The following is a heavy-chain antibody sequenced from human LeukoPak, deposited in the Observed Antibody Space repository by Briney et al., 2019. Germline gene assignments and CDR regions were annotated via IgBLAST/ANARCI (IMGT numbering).Heavy chain of an antibody. D-gene: IGHD5-18*01. V-gene: IGHV5-51*01. CDR2: IYPGDSDT. J-gene: IGHJ4*02. CDR3: ARLDTAMAAVDY. CDR1: GYNFTSYW. Sequence: GESLKISCKGSGYNFTSYWIAWVRQMPGKGLEWMGIIYPGDSDTRYSPSFQGQVTISADKSISTAYLQLSSLKASDTAMYYCARLDTAMAAVDYWGQGTLVTVSS.